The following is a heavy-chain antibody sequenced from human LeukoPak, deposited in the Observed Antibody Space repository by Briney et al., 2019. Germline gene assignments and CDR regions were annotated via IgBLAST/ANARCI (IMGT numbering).Heavy chain of an antibody. D-gene: IGHD5-18*01. Sequence: GGSLRLSCAASGFTFSNAWMSWVRQAPGKGLAWVGRIKSKTDGGTTDYAAPVKGRFTISRDDSKNTLYLQMNSLKTEDTAVYYCTTSYSYGSGFDYWGQGTLVTVSS. V-gene: IGHV3-15*01. CDR3: TTSYSYGSGFDY. CDR1: GFTFSNAW. J-gene: IGHJ4*02. CDR2: IKSKTDGGTT.